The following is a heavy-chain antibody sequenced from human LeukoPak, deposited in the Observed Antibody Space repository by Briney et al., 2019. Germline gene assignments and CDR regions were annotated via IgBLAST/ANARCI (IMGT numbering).Heavy chain of an antibody. D-gene: IGHD2-8*02. Sequence: GGSLRLSCAASGFTFSSYAMTWVRQAPGKGLEWVSVISGSGGTTDYADSVKGRFTISRDNSKNTLSLQMNSLRAEDTAVYYCARGSVPVVAMNAFRIWGQGTMVTVSS. V-gene: IGHV3-23*01. CDR1: GFTFSSYA. CDR2: ISGSGGTT. CDR3: ARGSVPVVAMNAFRI. J-gene: IGHJ3*02.